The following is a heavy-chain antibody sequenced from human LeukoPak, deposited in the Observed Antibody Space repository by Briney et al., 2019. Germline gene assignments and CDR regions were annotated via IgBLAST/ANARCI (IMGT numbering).Heavy chain of an antibody. V-gene: IGHV4-39*01. Sequence: PSETLSLTCTVSGGSISSYYWGWIRQPPGKGLEWIGSIFYRGSTYYNPSLKSRVTISVDTSKSQLSLKLSSVTAADTAVYYCARLYAGTRPPDYWGQGTLVTVSS. CDR1: GGSISSYY. J-gene: IGHJ4*02. CDR3: ARLYAGTRPPDY. CDR2: IFYRGST. D-gene: IGHD3-10*01.